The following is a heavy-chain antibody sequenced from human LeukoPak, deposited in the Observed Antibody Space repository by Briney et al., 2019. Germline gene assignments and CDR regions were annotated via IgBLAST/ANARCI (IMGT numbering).Heavy chain of an antibody. V-gene: IGHV4-4*02. Sequence: PSETLSLTCAVSVGSLSTNCRWGWVRQAPGKGLEWIGEIYHSGITSYSPSLKSRAIMSVDKSKNQFSLTLSSVTAADTAVYYCARLASIQTYYFDCWGQGTLVTVSS. D-gene: IGHD5-12*01. CDR2: IYHSGIT. CDR3: ARLASIQTYYFDC. J-gene: IGHJ4*02. CDR1: VGSLSTNCR.